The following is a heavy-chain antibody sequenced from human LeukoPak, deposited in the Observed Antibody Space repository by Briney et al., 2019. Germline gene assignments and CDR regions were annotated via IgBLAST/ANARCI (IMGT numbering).Heavy chain of an antibody. J-gene: IGHJ4*02. CDR3: AKDRSGSGYLYYFDY. Sequence: SVKVSCKASGGTFSSYAISWVRQAPGQGLEWMGRIIPILGIANYAQKFQGRVTITADKSTSTAYMELSSLRSEDTAVYYCAKDRSGSGYLYYFDYWGQGTLVTVSS. V-gene: IGHV1-69*04. CDR1: GGTFSSYA. D-gene: IGHD3-22*01. CDR2: IIPILGIA.